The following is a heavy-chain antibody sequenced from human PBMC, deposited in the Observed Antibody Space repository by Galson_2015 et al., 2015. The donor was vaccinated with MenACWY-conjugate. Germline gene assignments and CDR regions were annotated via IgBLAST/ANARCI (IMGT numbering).Heavy chain of an antibody. CDR1: GFTFSAYA. D-gene: IGHD2-15*01. CDR2: ISYDGTRK. V-gene: IGHV3-30-3*01. J-gene: IGHJ4*02. Sequence: SLRLSCAASGFTFSAYAMHWVRQAPGKGLEWVAVISYDGTRKFHADSVKGRFTISRGNSKNTLYLQMNSLRVEDTAIYYCARGCSGGSCSVYWGQGTLVTVSS. CDR3: ARGCSGGSCSVY.